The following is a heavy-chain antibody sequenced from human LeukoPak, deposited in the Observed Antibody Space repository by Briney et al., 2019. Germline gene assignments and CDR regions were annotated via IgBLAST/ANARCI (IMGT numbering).Heavy chain of an antibody. CDR1: GVSISNHY. CDR3: ARHEGYGDYYVYFDY. Sequence: PSETLSLTCTVSGVSISNHYSSWIRQPPGKGLEWIGYIYYTGNTNYNPSLKSRVTISEDTSKNQVSLKLSSVTAADTAVYYCARHEGYGDYYVYFDYWGQGTLVTVSS. V-gene: IGHV4-59*08. J-gene: IGHJ4*02. CDR2: IYYTGNT. D-gene: IGHD4-17*01.